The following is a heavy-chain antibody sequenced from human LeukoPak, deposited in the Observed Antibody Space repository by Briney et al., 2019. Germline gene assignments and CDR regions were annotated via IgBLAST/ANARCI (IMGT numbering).Heavy chain of an antibody. CDR1: GFTFSSYW. CDR3: AKGYSSSLSWFDP. V-gene: IGHV3-7*01. Sequence: GGSLRLSCAASGFTFSSYWMSWVRQAPGKGLEWVANIKQDGREKYYVDSMKGRFTISRDNAKNSLYLQMNSLRAEDTAVYYCAKGYSSSLSWFDPWGQGTLVTVSS. J-gene: IGHJ5*02. CDR2: IKQDGREK. D-gene: IGHD6-13*01.